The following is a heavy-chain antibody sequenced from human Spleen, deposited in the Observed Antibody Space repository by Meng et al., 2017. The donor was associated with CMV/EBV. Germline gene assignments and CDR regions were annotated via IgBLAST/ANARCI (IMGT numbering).Heavy chain of an antibody. CDR3: ARQDTVRDYYGLDV. CDR1: GGSISSSSYY. CDR2: TFYTGTI. Sequence: SETLSLTCTVSGGSISSSSYYWGWIRQPPGKGLEWIGYTFYTGTINYNPSLRSRVTISVDTSKKQFSLKLSSVTAADTGIYYCARQDTVRDYYGLDVWGQGTTVTVSS. J-gene: IGHJ6*02. V-gene: IGHV4-61*05. D-gene: IGHD2-8*01.